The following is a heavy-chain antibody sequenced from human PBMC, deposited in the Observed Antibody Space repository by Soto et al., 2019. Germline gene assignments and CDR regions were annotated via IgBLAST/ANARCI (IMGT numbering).Heavy chain of an antibody. Sequence: PSETLSLTCTVSGGSISGFYWSWIRKAAGKGLEWIGRLYASGSTQYNPSLKSRVTMSVDASKNQFSMRLSSVTAADTAVYYCRGYSDYDSYAIDVWGQGTTVTVSS. D-gene: IGHD5-12*01. CDR2: LYASGST. CDR3: RGYSDYDSYAIDV. J-gene: IGHJ6*02. V-gene: IGHV4-4*07. CDR1: GGSISGFY.